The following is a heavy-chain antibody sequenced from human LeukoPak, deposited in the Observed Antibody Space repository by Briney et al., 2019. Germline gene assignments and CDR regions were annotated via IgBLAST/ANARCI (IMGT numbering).Heavy chain of an antibody. Sequence: GSLRLSCAASGFTFSSYWMSWVRQAPGQGLEWIGEISLSGLTNYNSSLSSRVTISLDRAKNHLSLNLRSVTAADTAIYYCTRENGALSPFGFWGQGTVVTVSS. J-gene: IGHJ4*02. CDR3: TRENGALSPFGF. CDR1: GFTFSSYW. V-gene: IGHV4-4*02. D-gene: IGHD2-8*01. CDR2: ISLSGLT.